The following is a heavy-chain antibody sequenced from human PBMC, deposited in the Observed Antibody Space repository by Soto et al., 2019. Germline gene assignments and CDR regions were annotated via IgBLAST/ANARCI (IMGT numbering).Heavy chain of an antibody. CDR2: IYHSGST. CDR3: ARGSRGFDY. J-gene: IGHJ4*02. D-gene: IGHD2-2*01. Sequence: TSEALSLTCAVPGYSISSGYYWGWIRQPPGKGLEWIGSIYHSGSTYYNPSLKSRVTISVDTSKNQFSLKLSSVTAADTAVYYCARGSRGFDYWGQGTLVTVS. V-gene: IGHV4-38-2*01. CDR1: GYSISSGYY.